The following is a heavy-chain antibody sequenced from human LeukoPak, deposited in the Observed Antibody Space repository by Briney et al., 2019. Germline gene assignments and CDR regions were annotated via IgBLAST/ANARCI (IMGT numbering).Heavy chain of an antibody. D-gene: IGHD3-22*01. CDR1: GYAFTGYY. CDR2: INPNSGGT. Sequence: ASVKVSCKASGYAFTGYYMHWVRQAPGQGLEWMGWINPNSGGTNYAQKFQGRVTMTRDTSISTAYLELSRLRSDDTAVYYCARDLRYYYDSSGWFDPWGQGTLVTVSS. J-gene: IGHJ5*02. CDR3: ARDLRYYYDSSGWFDP. V-gene: IGHV1-2*02.